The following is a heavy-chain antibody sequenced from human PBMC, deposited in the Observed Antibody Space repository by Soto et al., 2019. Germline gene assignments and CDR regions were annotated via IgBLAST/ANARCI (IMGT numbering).Heavy chain of an antibody. CDR2: INPNSGGT. J-gene: IGHJ3*02. D-gene: IGHD5-12*01. CDR3: ARGYSGYDYENDAFDI. CDR1: GYTFTGYY. Sequence: ASVKVSCKASGYTFTGYYMHWVRQAPGQGLGWMGWINPNSGGTNYAQKFQGWVTMTRDTSISTAYMELSRLRSDDTAVYYCARGYSGYDYENDAFDIWGQGTMVTVSS. V-gene: IGHV1-2*04.